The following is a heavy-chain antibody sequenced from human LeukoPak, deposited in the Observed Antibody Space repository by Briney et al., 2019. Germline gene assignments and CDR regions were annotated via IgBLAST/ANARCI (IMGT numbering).Heavy chain of an antibody. Sequence: SETLSLTCTVSGYSISSGYYWGWIRQPPGKGLEWIGSIYYSGSTYYNPSLKSRVTISVDTSKNQFSLKLSSVTAADTAVYYCASHSRFWSGYYGVYYYMDVWGKGTTVTVSS. J-gene: IGHJ6*03. CDR3: ASHSRFWSGYYGVYYYMDV. CDR1: GYSISSGYY. D-gene: IGHD3-3*01. CDR2: IYYSGST. V-gene: IGHV4-38-2*02.